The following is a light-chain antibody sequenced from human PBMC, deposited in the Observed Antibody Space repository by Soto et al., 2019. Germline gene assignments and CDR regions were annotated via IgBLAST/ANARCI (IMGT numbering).Light chain of an antibody. CDR1: QDIGTW. CDR3: QQADSFPFT. Sequence: DIQLTQSPSSVSASVGDRVTITCRASQDIGTWLAWYQKKPGKVPKLLIYVASNLQSRVPSRFSGAGSGTDFNLTITSLQPEDFATYHCQQADSFPFTFGRGTKVDFK. J-gene: IGKJ3*01. CDR2: VAS. V-gene: IGKV1-12*01.